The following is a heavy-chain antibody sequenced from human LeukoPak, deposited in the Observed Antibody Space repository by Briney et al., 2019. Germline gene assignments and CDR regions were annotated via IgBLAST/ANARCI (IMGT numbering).Heavy chain of an antibody. CDR1: GFTFSNYA. V-gene: IGHV3-7*05. CDR2: IKQDGSEK. D-gene: IGHD1-1*01. CDR3: AGGTGMDV. Sequence: GGSLRLSCAASGFTFSNYAMSWVRQAPGKGLEWVASIKQDGSEKYYVDFVKGRFSISRDNAKNSLYLQMNSLGADDTAVYYCAGGTGMDVWGQGTTVTVSS. J-gene: IGHJ6*02.